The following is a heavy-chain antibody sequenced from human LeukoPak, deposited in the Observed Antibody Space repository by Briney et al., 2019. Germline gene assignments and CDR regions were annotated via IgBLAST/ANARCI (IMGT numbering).Heavy chain of an antibody. CDR3: ARDSGYDILTGTDWFDP. J-gene: IGHJ5*02. Sequence: ASVKVSCKASGYTFTGYYMHWVRQAPGQGLEWMGWINAGNGNTKYSQKFQGRVTITRDTSASTAYMELSSLRSEDTAVYYCARDSGYDILTGTDWFDPWGQGALVTVSS. CDR1: GYTFTGYY. D-gene: IGHD3-9*01. V-gene: IGHV1-3*01. CDR2: INAGNGNT.